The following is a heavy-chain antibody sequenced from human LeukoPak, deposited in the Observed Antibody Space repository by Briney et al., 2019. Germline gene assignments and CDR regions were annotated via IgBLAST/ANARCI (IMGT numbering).Heavy chain of an antibody. CDR2: IRPYNDDT. Sequence: GASVKVSCKTSGYTFSSYAITWLRQTPGQGLEWMGWIRPYNDDTNYAQNFQARVAMTADTSTKTVYMELRSLTSDDTAVYFCAREGSYVAYLTLDYWAQGTLSPSP. CDR3: AREGSYVAYLTLDY. J-gene: IGHJ4*02. D-gene: IGHD3-16*01. CDR1: GYTFSSYA. V-gene: IGHV1-18*04.